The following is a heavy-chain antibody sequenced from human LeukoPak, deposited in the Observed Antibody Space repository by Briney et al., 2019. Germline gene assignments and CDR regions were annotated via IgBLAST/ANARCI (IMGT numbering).Heavy chain of an antibody. CDR3: ARERAYIMATITNYMDV. V-gene: IGHV3-21*01. D-gene: IGHD5-12*01. Sequence: GGSLRLSCAASGFTFSSYNMNWVRQAPGKELEWVSCISSSSSYIYYADSVKGRFTISRDNAKNSLYLQMNSLRAEDTAVYYCARERAYIMATITNYMDVWGKGTTVTVSS. CDR2: ISSSSSYI. CDR1: GFTFSSYN. J-gene: IGHJ6*03.